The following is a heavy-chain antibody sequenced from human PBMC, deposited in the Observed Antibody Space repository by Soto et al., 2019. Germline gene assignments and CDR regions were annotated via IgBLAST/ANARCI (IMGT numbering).Heavy chain of an antibody. D-gene: IGHD2-15*01. CDR3: ASGGRGCSGGNCRPNWFDP. CDR1: GGSIGGSNYF. Sequence: SETLSLTCTVSGGSIGGSNYFWGWIRQSPGTGLEWLGTIYSSGSTYYSPSLKSRITMSLDTSKKQFSLKLSSVTAADTAMYYCASGGRGCSGGNCRPNWFDPWGQGTLVTVSS. V-gene: IGHV4-39*07. CDR2: IYSSGST. J-gene: IGHJ5*02.